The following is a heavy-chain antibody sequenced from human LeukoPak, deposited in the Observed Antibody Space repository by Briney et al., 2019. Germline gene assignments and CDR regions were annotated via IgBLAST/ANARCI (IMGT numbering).Heavy chain of an antibody. CDR2: LNPNSGGT. D-gene: IGHD4-17*01. Sequence: ASVKVSCKASGYTFTGYYMHWVRQGPGQGLERMGWLNPNSGGTNYAQKFQGRVTMTRDTSISTAYMELSRLTSDDTAVYYCARGSSTAPLYMDVWGKGTTVTISS. V-gene: IGHV1-2*02. CDR3: ARGSSTAPLYMDV. J-gene: IGHJ6*03. CDR1: GYTFTGYY.